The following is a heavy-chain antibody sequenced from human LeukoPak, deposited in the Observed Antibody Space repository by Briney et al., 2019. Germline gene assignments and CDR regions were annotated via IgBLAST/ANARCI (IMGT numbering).Heavy chain of an antibody. V-gene: IGHV3-30*02. J-gene: IGHJ4*02. CDR2: IRFDVTNK. CDR3: AKRGSGYDFGSLDY. CDR1: GFSFNSYD. Sequence: NPGGSLRLSCAASGFSFNSYDMHWVRQAPGKGLEWVAVIRFDVTNKFYANSVKGRFAISRDNSKSVLYLQMDSLRVEDTAVYYCAKRGSGYDFGSLDYWGQGSLVTVS. D-gene: IGHD5-12*01.